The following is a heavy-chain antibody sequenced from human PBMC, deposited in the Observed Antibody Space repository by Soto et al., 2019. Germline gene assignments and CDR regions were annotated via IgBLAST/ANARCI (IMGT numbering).Heavy chain of an antibody. CDR1: GGSISSGGYY. Sequence: SETLSLTXTVSGGSISSGGYYWSWIRQHPGKGLEWIGYIYYSGSTYYNPSLKSRVTISVDTSKNQFSLKLSSVTAADTAVYYCASEIVGATTAYGFDYWGQGTLVTVSS. CDR3: ASEIVGATTAYGFDY. CDR2: IYYSGST. J-gene: IGHJ4*02. V-gene: IGHV4-31*03. D-gene: IGHD1-26*01.